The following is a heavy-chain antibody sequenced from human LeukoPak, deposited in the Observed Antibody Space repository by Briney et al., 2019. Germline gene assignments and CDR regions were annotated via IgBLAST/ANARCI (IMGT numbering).Heavy chain of an antibody. CDR2: INDSGST. CDR1: GGSFSGYY. J-gene: IGHJ4*02. D-gene: IGHD4-23*01. Sequence: SETLSLTCGVYGGSFSGYYWSWIRQPPGKGLKWIGEINDSGSTNYNPSLKSRATISADTSKNQFSLNLSAVTAADTAVYYCARHMLGGKRSFDSWGQGTLVTVSS. CDR3: ARHMLGGKRSFDS. V-gene: IGHV4-34*01.